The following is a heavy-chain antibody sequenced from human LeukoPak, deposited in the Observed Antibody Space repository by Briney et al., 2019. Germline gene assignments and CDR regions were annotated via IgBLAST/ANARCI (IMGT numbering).Heavy chain of an antibody. J-gene: IGHJ3*02. CDR3: ARQYYDILTGLDAFDI. Sequence: SETLSLTCTASGGSISSSSYYWGWIRQPPGKGLEWIGSIYYSGSTYYNPSLKSRVTISVDTSKNQFSLKLSSVTAADTAVYYCARQYYDILTGLDAFDIWGQGTMVTVSS. V-gene: IGHV4-39*01. D-gene: IGHD3-9*01. CDR1: GGSISSSSYY. CDR2: IYYSGST.